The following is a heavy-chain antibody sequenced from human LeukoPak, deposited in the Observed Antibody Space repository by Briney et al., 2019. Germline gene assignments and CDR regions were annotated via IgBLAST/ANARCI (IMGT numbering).Heavy chain of an antibody. V-gene: IGHV7-4-1*02. D-gene: IGHD2-2*01. CDR2: INTNTGNP. CDR3: ARDGPYKGYCSSTSCYTANWFDP. J-gene: IGHJ5*02. Sequence: ASVKVSCKASGYTFTSYAMNWVRQAPGQGLEWMGWINTNTGNPTYAQGFTGRFVFSLDTSVSTAYLQISSLKAEDTAVYYCARDGPYKGYCSSTSCYTANWFDPWGQGTLVTVSS. CDR1: GYTFTSYA.